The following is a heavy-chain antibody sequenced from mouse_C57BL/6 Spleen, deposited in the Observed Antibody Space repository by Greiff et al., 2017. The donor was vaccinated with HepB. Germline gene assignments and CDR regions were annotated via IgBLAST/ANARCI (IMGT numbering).Heavy chain of an antibody. CDR1: GYAFSSSW. D-gene: IGHD2-4*01. CDR2: IYPGDGDT. CDR3: ARGYDYDGYAMDY. V-gene: IGHV1-82*01. J-gene: IGHJ4*01. Sequence: LLESGPELVKPGASVKISCKASGYAFSSSWMNWVKQRPGKGLEWIGRIYPGDGDTNYNGKFKGKATLTADKSSSTAYMQLSSLTSEDSAVYFCARGYDYDGYAMDYWGQGTSVTVSS.